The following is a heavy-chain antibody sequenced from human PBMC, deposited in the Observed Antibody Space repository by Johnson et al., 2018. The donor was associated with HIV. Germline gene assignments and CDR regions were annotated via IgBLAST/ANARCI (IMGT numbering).Heavy chain of an antibody. J-gene: IGHJ3*02. Sequence: QVQLVESGGGVVHPGRSLRLSCAATGFTFTSYGMHWVRQAPGKGLEWVAVIWYDGSNEYYADSVKGRFTISRDNSKNTLYLQMNSLRAEDTAVYYCAKDPQADYAFDIWGQGTMVTVSS. CDR1: GFTFTSYG. V-gene: IGHV3-33*06. CDR3: AKDPQADYAFDI. CDR2: IWYDGSNE.